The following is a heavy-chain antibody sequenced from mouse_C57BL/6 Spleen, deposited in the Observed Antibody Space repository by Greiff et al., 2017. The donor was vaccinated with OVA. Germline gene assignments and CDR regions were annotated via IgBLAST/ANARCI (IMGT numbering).Heavy chain of an antibody. D-gene: IGHD2-3*01. CDR2: IYPGDGDT. Sequence: QVQLKESGPELVKPGASVKISCKASGYAFSSSWMNWVKQRPGKGLEWIGRIYPGDGDTNYNGKFKGKATLTADKSSSTAYMQLSSLTSEDSAVYFCARGGLLPSDYWGQGTTLTVSS. V-gene: IGHV1-82*01. CDR3: ARGGLLPSDY. CDR1: GYAFSSSW. J-gene: IGHJ2*01.